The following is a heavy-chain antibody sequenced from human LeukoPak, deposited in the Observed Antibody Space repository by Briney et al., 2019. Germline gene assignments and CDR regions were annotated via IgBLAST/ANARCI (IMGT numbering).Heavy chain of an antibody. Sequence: PGGSLRLSCAASGFTFRDFSMHWVRQAPGKGLEWVSLISGDGSATHYGDSVKGRFSISRDNHKDSVYLQMSSLRVDDNAFYYCAKANNSFSFTFDYWGQGALVTVSS. J-gene: IGHJ4*02. D-gene: IGHD2/OR15-2a*01. CDR1: GFTFRDFS. CDR2: ISGDGSAT. CDR3: AKANNSFSFTFDY. V-gene: IGHV3-43*02.